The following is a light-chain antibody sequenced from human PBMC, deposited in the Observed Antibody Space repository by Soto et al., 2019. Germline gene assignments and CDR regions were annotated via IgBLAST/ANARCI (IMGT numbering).Light chain of an antibody. CDR2: AAS. CDR1: QSIRSHY. J-gene: IGKJ5*01. V-gene: IGKV3D-15*01. Sequence: IVLTHSPCTLSLSPAERATLSCRASQSIRSHYLAWYQQKPGQAPRLLIYAASSRPTGVPDRFSGAESGTDFTLTISGLQSEDSAVYFCQQYNNWPFSFGQGTRLEIK. CDR3: QQYNNWPFS.